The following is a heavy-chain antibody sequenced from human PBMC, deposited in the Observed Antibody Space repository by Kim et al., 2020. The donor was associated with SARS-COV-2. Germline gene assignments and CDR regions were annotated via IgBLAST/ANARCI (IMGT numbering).Heavy chain of an antibody. CDR1: GFTFSSYA. Sequence: GGSLRLSCAASGFTFSSYAMHWVRQAPGKGLEWVAVISYDGSNKYYADSVKGRFTISRDNSKNTLYLQMNSLRAEDTAVYYCAKGGIVVVTATGFFDYWG. CDR3: AKGGIVVVTATGFFDY. CDR2: ISYDGSNK. V-gene: IGHV3-30*18. J-gene: IGHJ4*03. D-gene: IGHD2-21*02.